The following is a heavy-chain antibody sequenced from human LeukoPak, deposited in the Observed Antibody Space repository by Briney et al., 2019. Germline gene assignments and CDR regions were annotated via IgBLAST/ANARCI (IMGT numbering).Heavy chain of an antibody. V-gene: IGHV3-30-3*01. D-gene: IGHD3-16*01. Sequence: GGSLRLSCAASGFTFSDYVMHWVRQAPGNGLERVAVVSYDGSNQYYADSVKGRFTISRDNFKNTFYLQMNSLRAEDTAVYYCAKARGGTSLDYWGQGTLVTVSS. CDR2: VSYDGSNQ. J-gene: IGHJ4*02. CDR3: AKARGGTSLDY. CDR1: GFTFSDYV.